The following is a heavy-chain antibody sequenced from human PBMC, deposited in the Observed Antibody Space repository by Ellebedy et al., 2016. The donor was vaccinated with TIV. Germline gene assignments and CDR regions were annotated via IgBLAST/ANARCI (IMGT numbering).Heavy chain of an antibody. Sequence: SETLSLTXTVYGGSFSGYYWSWIRQSPGKGLEWIGEINHSGSTNYNPSLKSRVTISVDTSKNQFSLKLSSVTAADTAVYYCASLYDSSGPIRDAFDIWGQGTMVTVSS. D-gene: IGHD3-22*01. CDR2: INHSGST. CDR1: GGSFSGYY. CDR3: ASLYDSSGPIRDAFDI. V-gene: IGHV4-34*01. J-gene: IGHJ3*02.